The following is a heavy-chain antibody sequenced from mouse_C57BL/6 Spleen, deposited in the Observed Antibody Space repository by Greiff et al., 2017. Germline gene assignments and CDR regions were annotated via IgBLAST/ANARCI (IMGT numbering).Heavy chain of an antibody. V-gene: IGHV1-52*01. D-gene: IGHD2-3*01. Sequence: QVQLQQSGAELVRPGSSVKLSCKASGYTFTSYWMHWVKQRPIQGLEWIGNIDPSDSETHYNQKFKDKATLTVDKSSSTAYMQLSSLTSEDSAVYYCARSYDGYHVGFAYWGQGTLVTVSA. CDR3: ARSYDGYHVGFAY. J-gene: IGHJ3*01. CDR1: GYTFTSYW. CDR2: IDPSDSET.